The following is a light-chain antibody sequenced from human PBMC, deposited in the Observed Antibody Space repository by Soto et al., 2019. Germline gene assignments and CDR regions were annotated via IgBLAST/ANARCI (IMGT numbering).Light chain of an antibody. CDR3: QHRSSWPLT. J-gene: IGKJ4*01. V-gene: IGKV3-11*01. Sequence: EIVLTQSPGTLSLSPGERATLSCRAGQSVRSFLAWYQQRPGQAPRLLIYDASNRATGIPARFSGSGSGTDFTLTISSLEPEDFAVYYCQHRSSWPLTFGGGTKLDIK. CDR1: QSVRSF. CDR2: DAS.